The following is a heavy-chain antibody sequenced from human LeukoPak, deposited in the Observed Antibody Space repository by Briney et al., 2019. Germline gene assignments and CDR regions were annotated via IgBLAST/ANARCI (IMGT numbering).Heavy chain of an antibody. V-gene: IGHV3-7*01. CDR2: INQDGSGT. D-gene: IGHD6-19*01. Sequence: GGSLRLSCVASGFRFGSFYMSWVRQAPGKGLEWVAQINQDGSGTFYVDSVRGRFTISRDNAETSAFLRMDSLTAEDTAVYYCVREQWYRLDYWGQGTLVTVSS. J-gene: IGHJ4*02. CDR1: GFRFGSFY. CDR3: VREQWYRLDY.